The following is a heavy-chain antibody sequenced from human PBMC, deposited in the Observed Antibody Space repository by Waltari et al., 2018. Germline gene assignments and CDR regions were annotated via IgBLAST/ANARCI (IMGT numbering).Heavy chain of an antibody. CDR3: VRGGAFSGYFEN. CDR1: GFLLGSKY. Sequence: EVQLVESGGALVQPGGSLRLSGAASGFLLGSKYMSWVRQAPGKGLEWVSVFYSSGTTYYADTAKGRFTISRDSSKNTVYLQMNSLKPDDTAVYYCVRGGAFSGYFENWGQGTLVTVSS. V-gene: IGHV3-53*04. D-gene: IGHD1-26*01. J-gene: IGHJ4*02. CDR2: FYSSGTT.